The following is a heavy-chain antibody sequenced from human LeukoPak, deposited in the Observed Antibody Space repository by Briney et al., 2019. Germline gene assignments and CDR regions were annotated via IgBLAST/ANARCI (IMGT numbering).Heavy chain of an antibody. CDR2: IRYDGSNK. CDR1: GFTFSSYG. Sequence: PGGPLRLSCAASGFTFSSYGMHWVRQAPGKGLEWVAFIRYDGSNKYYADSVKGRFTISRDNSKNTLYLQMNSLRAEDTAVYYCAKDFRGPAAFLGWGQGTLVTVSS. CDR3: AKDFRGPAAFLG. D-gene: IGHD2-2*01. J-gene: IGHJ4*02. V-gene: IGHV3-30*02.